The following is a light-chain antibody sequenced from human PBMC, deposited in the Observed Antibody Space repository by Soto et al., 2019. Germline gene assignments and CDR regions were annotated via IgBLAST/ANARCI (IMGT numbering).Light chain of an antibody. CDR3: QRRSNWPPAT. CDR1: QSVSSY. CDR2: DAS. Sequence: EIVLTQSPATLSLSPGERATLSCRASQSVSSYLAWYQQKPGQAPRLLIYDASNMATGIPARFSGSGSGTDFTLTISSLEPEDFAVYYCQRRSNWPPATFGQGTKLEIK. V-gene: IGKV3-11*01. J-gene: IGKJ1*01.